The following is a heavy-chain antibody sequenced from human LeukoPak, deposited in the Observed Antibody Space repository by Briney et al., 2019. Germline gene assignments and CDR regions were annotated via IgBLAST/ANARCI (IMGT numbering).Heavy chain of an antibody. V-gene: IGHV3-23*01. J-gene: IGHJ4*02. CDR2: IIGSGSST. Sequence: GGSLRLSCAASGFTFSSYAMSWVRQAPEKGLEWVSVIIGSGSSTYYADSVKGRFTISRDNSKNTLYLQMYSLRAEDTAIYYCATEGSMAGTGYFDYWGQGTLVTVSS. D-gene: IGHD6-19*01. CDR1: GFTFSSYA. CDR3: ATEGSMAGTGYFDY.